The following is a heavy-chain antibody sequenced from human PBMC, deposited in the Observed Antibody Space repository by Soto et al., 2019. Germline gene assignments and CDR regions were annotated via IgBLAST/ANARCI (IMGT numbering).Heavy chain of an antibody. V-gene: IGHV4-4*02. CDR3: AGYYYDSSGYPLDY. Sequence: SETLSLTCAVSGGSISSSNWWSWVRQPPGKGLEWIGEIYHSGSTNYNPSLKSRVTISVDKSKNQFSLKLSSVTAADTAVYYCAGYYYDSSGYPLDYWGQGTLVTVSS. CDR1: GGSISSSNW. J-gene: IGHJ4*02. CDR2: IYHSGST. D-gene: IGHD3-22*01.